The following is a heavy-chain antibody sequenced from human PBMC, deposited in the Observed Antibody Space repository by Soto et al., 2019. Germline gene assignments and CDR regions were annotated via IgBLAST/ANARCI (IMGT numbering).Heavy chain of an antibody. D-gene: IGHD2-15*01. CDR1: GYTFTTYY. CDR3: ARNPDRGLLDS. Sequence: QVQLVQSGAEVKKPGASVKVSCKASGYTFTTYYIHWVRRAPGQGLEWMGIINPSGGTTSYAQKFQARVTMTRDASTSTVYMELSSLRSEDTAVYYCARNPDRGLLDSWGQGTLVTVSS. CDR2: INPSGGTT. J-gene: IGHJ4*02. V-gene: IGHV1-46*01.